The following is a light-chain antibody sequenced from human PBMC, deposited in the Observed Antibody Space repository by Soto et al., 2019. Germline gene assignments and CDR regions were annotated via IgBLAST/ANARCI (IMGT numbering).Light chain of an antibody. Sequence: DRQMTRSPWTLSASVGDRVTIPCRASQSIGNWLAWYQQKLGTAPNLLIYKASILESGVPSRFSGSGSGTEFTLTISSLQPEDFATYYCQHLPLYPITFAQGTRLEIK. CDR3: QHLPLYPIT. J-gene: IGKJ5*01. CDR2: KAS. CDR1: QSIGNW. V-gene: IGKV1-5*03.